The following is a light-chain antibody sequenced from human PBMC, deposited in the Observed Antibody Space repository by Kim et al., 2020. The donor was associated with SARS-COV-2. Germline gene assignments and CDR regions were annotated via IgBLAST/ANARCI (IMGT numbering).Light chain of an antibody. J-gene: IGLJ1*01. CDR3: CSFAGVVTADV. Sequence: QSVLTQPASVSGSPGQSITISCTGTSDDIGYFNLVSWYQQYPDKAPKLIIYEVNKRPSGISNRFSGSKSGSTASLTISGLQAEDEADYYCCSFAGVVTADVFGTGTKLTVL. CDR1: SDDIGYFNL. V-gene: IGLV2-23*02. CDR2: EVN.